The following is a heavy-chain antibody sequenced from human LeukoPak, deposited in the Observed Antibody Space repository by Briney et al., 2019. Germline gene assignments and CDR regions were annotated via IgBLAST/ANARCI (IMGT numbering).Heavy chain of an antibody. J-gene: IGHJ4*02. CDR2: ISGSGGST. D-gene: IGHD2-15*01. CDR1: GFTFSSCA. V-gene: IGHV3-23*01. Sequence: GGSLRLSCAASGFTFSSCAMSWVRQAPGKGLEWVSAISGSGGSTYYADSVKGRFTISRDNSKNTLYLQKNSLRAEDTAVYYCAKVTKVVVAATPIDYWGQGTLVTVSS. CDR3: AKVTKVVVAATPIDY.